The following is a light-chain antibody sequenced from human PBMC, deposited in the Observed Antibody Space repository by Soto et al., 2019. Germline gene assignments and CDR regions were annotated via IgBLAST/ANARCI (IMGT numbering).Light chain of an antibody. V-gene: IGKV1-39*01. Sequence: IQMTQSPSSLSESVGDRVTITCRASQRISAYLNWFQQRPGKAPRLLIYATSTLQTGVSSNFSGSASGTDFTLTITSLQPEDIATYFCHQTYSIPPTFGQGTKVDIK. CDR3: HQTYSIPPT. J-gene: IGKJ1*01. CDR2: ATS. CDR1: QRISAY.